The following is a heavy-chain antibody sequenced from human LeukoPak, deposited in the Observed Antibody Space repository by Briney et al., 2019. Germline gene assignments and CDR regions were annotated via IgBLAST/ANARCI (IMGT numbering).Heavy chain of an antibody. CDR3: ARGGSSSWTGYYYGMDV. J-gene: IGHJ6*02. V-gene: IGHV4-34*01. D-gene: IGHD6-13*01. CDR2: INHRGST. Sequence: SETLSLTCAVYGGSFSGYYWSWIHQPPGKGLEWIGEINHRGSTNYNPSLKSRVTISVDTSKNQFSLKLSSVTAADTAVYYCARGGSSSWTGYYYGMDVWGQGTTVTVSS. CDR1: GGSFSGYY.